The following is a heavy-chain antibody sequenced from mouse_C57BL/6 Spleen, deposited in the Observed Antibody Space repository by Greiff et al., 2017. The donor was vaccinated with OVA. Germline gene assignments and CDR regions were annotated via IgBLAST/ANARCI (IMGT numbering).Heavy chain of an antibody. CDR1: GYTFTDYY. CDR2: INPNNGGT. D-gene: IGHD4-1*01. CDR3: ANWDYFDY. J-gene: IGHJ2*01. V-gene: IGHV1-26*01. Sequence: VQLQQSGPELVKPGASVKISCKASGYTFTDYYMNWVKQSPGKSLEWIGDINPNNGGTSYNQKFKGKATLTVDKSSSTAYMELRSLTSEDSAVYYCANWDYFDYWGQGTTLTVSS.